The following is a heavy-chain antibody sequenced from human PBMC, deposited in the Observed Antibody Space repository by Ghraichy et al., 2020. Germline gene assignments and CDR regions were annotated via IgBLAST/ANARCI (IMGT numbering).Heavy chain of an antibody. CDR2: IKSKTDGGTT. J-gene: IGHJ4*02. V-gene: IGHV3-15*01. CDR3: TTDLRGVMITFGGVIVIDY. CDR1: GFTFSNAW. Sequence: GGSLRLTCAASGFTFSNAWMSWVRQAPGKGLEWVGRIKSKTDGGTTDYAAPVKGRFTISRDDSKNTLYLQMNSLKTEDTAVYYCTTDLRGVMITFGGVIVIDYWGQGTLVTVSS. D-gene: IGHD3-16*02.